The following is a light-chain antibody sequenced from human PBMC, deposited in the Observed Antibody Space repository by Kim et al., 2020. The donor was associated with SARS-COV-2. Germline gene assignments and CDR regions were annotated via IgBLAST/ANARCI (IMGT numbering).Light chain of an antibody. CDR2: LGS. CDR1: QSLLHSNGYNY. Sequence: DIVMTQSPLSLPVTPGEPASISCRSSQSLLHSNGYNYLDWYLQKPGQSPQLLIYLGSNRASGVPDRFSGSGSGTDFTLKISRVEAEEVGVYYCMQALQTSYTFGQGTKLEI. V-gene: IGKV2-28*01. CDR3: MQALQTSYT. J-gene: IGKJ2*01.